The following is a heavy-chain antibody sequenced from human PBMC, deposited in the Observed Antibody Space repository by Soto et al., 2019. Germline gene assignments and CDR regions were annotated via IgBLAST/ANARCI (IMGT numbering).Heavy chain of an antibody. D-gene: IGHD1-26*01. V-gene: IGHV3-21*01. CDR1: GFTFSDYS. CDR3: ASDYVVGATYAASFDI. CDR2: ISSRGSYI. J-gene: IGHJ3*02. Sequence: GSLRLSCSASGFTFSDYSINWVRQAPGKGLEWVSSISSRGSYIYYADSVKGRFTISRDNAKNSLYLQMNSLRAEDTAVYYCASDYVVGATYAASFDIWCQGTMVTVSS.